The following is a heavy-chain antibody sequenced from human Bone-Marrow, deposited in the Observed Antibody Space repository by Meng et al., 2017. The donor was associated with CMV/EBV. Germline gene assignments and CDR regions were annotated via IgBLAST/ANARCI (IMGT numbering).Heavy chain of an antibody. Sequence: GESLKISCAASGFTFSSYSMSWVRQAPGKGLEWVSSISSSSSYIYYADSVKGRFTISRDNAKNSLYLQMNSLRAEDTAVYYCASGPHFDYWGQGTLVTVSS. CDR3: ASGPHFDY. V-gene: IGHV3-21*01. CDR2: ISSSSSYI. CDR1: GFTFSSYS. J-gene: IGHJ4*02.